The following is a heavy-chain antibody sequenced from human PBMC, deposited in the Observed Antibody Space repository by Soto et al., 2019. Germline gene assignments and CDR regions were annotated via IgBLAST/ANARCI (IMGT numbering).Heavy chain of an antibody. CDR2: IYPGDSDT. D-gene: IGHD6-25*01. J-gene: IGHJ4*02. CDR1: GYSFTSYW. CDR3: ARVDSSGCSEY. Sequence: PGESLKISCKGSGYSFTSYWIGWVRQMPGKGLECMGFIYPGDSDTTYSPSFQGDVTISADKYSSTAYLQWSSLKASDTAMYYCARVDSSGCSEYWGQGTLVTVSS. V-gene: IGHV5-51*01.